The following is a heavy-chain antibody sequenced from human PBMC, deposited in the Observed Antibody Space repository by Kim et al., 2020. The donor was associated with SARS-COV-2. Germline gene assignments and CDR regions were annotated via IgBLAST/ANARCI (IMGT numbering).Heavy chain of an antibody. V-gene: IGHV3-23*01. Sequence: GGSLRLSCAASGFTFNNYAMNWVRQAPGRGLEWVSTIRANSAATAYADSVKGRFIVSRDNSKNTLSLQMNSLRVEDTAVYYCAKNRDVYNWGQGTLVTVSS. CDR1: GFTFNNYA. CDR3: AKNRDVYN. J-gene: IGHJ4*02. D-gene: IGHD4-4*01. CDR2: IRANSAAT.